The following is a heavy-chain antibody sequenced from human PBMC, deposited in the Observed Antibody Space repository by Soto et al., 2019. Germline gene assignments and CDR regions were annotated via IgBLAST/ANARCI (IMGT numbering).Heavy chain of an antibody. J-gene: IGHJ4*02. CDR3: ARHTPAISISDH. CDR2: IYYSGST. Sequence: SETLSLTCTVSGGSVSSRGYYWGWIRQPPGKGLEWIGTIYYSGSTYYNPSLKSRVTISVDTSKNQLSLKLSSVTAADTAVYYCARHTPAISISDHWGQGTLVTVSS. CDR1: GGSVSSRGYY. D-gene: IGHD2-15*01. V-gene: IGHV4-39*01.